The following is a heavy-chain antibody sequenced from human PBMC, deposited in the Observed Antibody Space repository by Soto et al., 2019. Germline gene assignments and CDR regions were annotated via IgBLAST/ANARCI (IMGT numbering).Heavy chain of an antibody. V-gene: IGHV1-3*01. CDR3: AGGPLGDGYNLDY. CDR1: GYTFTSYA. Sequence: QVQLVQSGAEVKKPGASVKVSCKASGYTFTSYAMHWVRQAPGQRLEWMGWINAGNGNTKYSQKFQGRVTITRDTSASTAYMELSSLRSEDTAVYYCAGGPLGDGYNLDYWGQGTLVTVSS. D-gene: IGHD5-12*01. CDR2: INAGNGNT. J-gene: IGHJ4*02.